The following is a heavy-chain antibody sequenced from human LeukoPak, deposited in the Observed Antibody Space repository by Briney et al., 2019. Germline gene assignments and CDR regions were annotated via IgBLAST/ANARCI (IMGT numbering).Heavy chain of an antibody. CDR3: AKPAAYCGGDCYPNWFDP. J-gene: IGHJ5*02. Sequence: PGGSLRLSCAASGFTFSSYAMSWVRQAPGKGLEWVSAISGSGGSTYYADSAKGRFTISRDNSKNTLYLQMNSLRAEDTAVYYCAKPAAYCGGDCYPNWFDPWGQGTLVNVSS. D-gene: IGHD2-21*02. V-gene: IGHV3-23*01. CDR2: ISGSGGST. CDR1: GFTFSSYA.